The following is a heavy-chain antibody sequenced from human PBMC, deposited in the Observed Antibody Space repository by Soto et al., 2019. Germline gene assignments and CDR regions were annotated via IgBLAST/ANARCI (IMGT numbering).Heavy chain of an antibody. J-gene: IGHJ6*03. CDR2: IYYSGST. CDR1: GGSISSGGYY. V-gene: IGHV4-31*03. Sequence: PSETLSLTCTVSGGSISSGGYYLSWIRQHPGKGLEWIGYIYYSGSTYYNPSLKSRVTISVDTSKNQFSLKLSSVTAADTAVYYCARVRTWSGLRPGDMDVWGKGTTVTVSS. D-gene: IGHD3-3*01. CDR3: ARVRTWSGLRPGDMDV.